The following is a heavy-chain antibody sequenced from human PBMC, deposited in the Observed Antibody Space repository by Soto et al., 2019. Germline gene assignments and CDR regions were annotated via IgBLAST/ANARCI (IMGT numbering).Heavy chain of an antibody. Sequence: QVQLHESGPGLVKPSGTLSLTCTVSGGSISTANWWAWVRRPPGKGLEWIGEIFHSGSTNYNPSLKSRCIISVDKSKNYFSLKLTSVTAADTAVYYWAREGGGIDIWGQGTMVTVSS. V-gene: IGHV4-4*02. D-gene: IGHD3-16*01. CDR1: GGSISTANW. CDR2: IFHSGST. CDR3: AREGGGIDI. J-gene: IGHJ3*02.